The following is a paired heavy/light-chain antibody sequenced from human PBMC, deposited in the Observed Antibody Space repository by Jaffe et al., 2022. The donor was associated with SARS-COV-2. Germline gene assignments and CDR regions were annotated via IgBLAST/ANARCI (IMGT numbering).Heavy chain of an antibody. CDR2: ISHSGRT. V-gene: IGHV4-31*03. Sequence: HVQLQELGPGLVRPSQSLSLTCTVSGGSISSGGYYWNWIRQHPGQGLEWIGYISHSGRTIYNASLRSRVIISVDTSQNQLSLKLSSVTAADTAVYYCAGDNDDSGIGSFEYWGQGTLVTVSS. J-gene: IGHJ4*02. CDR1: GGSISSGGYY. D-gene: IGHD3-10*01. CDR3: AGDNDDSGIGSFEY.
Light chain of an antibody. V-gene: IGKV4-1*01. CDR2: WAS. J-gene: IGKJ2*01. CDR1: QSVLYSSNNKNY. Sequence: DIVMTQSPDSLAVSLGERATINCKSSQSVLYSSNNKNYLTWYQQKPGQPPKMLIYWASTRESGVPDRFSGSGSGTDFTLTITSLQAEDVAVYYCQQYYETPYTFGQGTKLEIK. CDR3: QQYYETPYT.